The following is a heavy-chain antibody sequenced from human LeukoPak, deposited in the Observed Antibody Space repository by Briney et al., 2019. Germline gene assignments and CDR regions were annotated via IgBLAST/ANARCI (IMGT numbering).Heavy chain of an antibody. V-gene: IGHV3-43*01. D-gene: IGHD3-16*01. J-gene: IGHJ4*02. CDR2: ISWDGGST. CDR3: VKETGLGGFDY. Sequence: PGGSLRLSCAASGFTFDDYTMHWVRQAPGKGLEWVSLISWDGGSTYYADSVKGRFTISRDNSKNSLYLQMNNLRTEDTALYYCVKETGLGGFDYWGQGTLVTVSS. CDR1: GFTFDDYT.